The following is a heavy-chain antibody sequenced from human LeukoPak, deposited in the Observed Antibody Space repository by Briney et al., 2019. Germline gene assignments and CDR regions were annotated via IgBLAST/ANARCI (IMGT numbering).Heavy chain of an antibody. Sequence: SETLSLTCTVSGGSISSYYWSWIRQPPGKGLEWIGYIYYSGSTNYNPSLKSRVTISVDTSKNQFSLKLSSVTAADTAVYYCARTHGYPDYYYYMDVWGKGTTVTISS. CDR3: ARTHGYPDYYYYMDV. CDR2: IYYSGST. V-gene: IGHV4-59*01. J-gene: IGHJ6*03. CDR1: GGSISSYY. D-gene: IGHD1-1*01.